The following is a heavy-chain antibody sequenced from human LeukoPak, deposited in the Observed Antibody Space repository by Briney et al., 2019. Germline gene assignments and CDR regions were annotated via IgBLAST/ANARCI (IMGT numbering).Heavy chain of an antibody. Sequence: GGSLRLSCAASGFTFSSYWMSWVRQAPGKGLEWVANIKQDGSERYYVDSVKGRFTISRDNAKSSLYLQMNSLRAEDTAVYYCARVGSTIFGVVTFFDYWGQGTLVTVSS. D-gene: IGHD3-3*01. V-gene: IGHV3-7*01. J-gene: IGHJ4*02. CDR3: ARVGSTIFGVVTFFDY. CDR2: IKQDGSER. CDR1: GFTFSSYW.